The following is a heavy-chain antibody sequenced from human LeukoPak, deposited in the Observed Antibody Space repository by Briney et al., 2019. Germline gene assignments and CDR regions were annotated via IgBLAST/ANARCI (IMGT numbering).Heavy chain of an antibody. V-gene: IGHV3-33*01. J-gene: IGHJ4*02. CDR1: GFTFSSYG. Sequence: GGSLRLSCAASGFTFSSYGMHWVRQAPGKGLEGVAVIWYDGSYKYYADSVRGRFTISRDNSKNTLYLQMNSLRAEDTAVYYCARDKLWFGEAAFDYWGQGTLVTVSS. CDR2: IWYDGSYK. CDR3: ARDKLWFGEAAFDY. D-gene: IGHD3-10*01.